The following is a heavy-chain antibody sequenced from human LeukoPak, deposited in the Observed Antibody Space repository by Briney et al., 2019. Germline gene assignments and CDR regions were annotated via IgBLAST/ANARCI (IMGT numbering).Heavy chain of an antibody. CDR3: ATGGLRYCSSTSCLGY. V-gene: IGHV4-59*01. D-gene: IGHD2-2*01. CDR2: IYYSGST. Sequence: SETLSLTCTVSGGSINNYYWSWIRQPPGKGLEWIGYIYYSGSTSYNPPLRSRVTMSVDTSKKFFSLHMTSVTAADTAVYYCATGGLRYCSSTSCLGYWGQGTLVTVAS. J-gene: IGHJ4*02. CDR1: GGSINNYY.